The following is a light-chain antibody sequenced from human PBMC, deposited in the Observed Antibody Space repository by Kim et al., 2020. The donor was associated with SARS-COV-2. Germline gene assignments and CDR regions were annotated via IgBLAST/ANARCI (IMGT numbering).Light chain of an antibody. J-gene: IGLJ2*01. CDR3: NSRDSSGNHLV. Sequence: LGQTDKITCQGDCLRSYYASWYQQKPGQAPVLVIYGKNNRPSGIPDRFSGSSSGNTASLTITGAQAEDEADYYCNSRDSSGNHLVFGGGTQLTVL. CDR1: CLRSYY. V-gene: IGLV3-19*01. CDR2: GKN.